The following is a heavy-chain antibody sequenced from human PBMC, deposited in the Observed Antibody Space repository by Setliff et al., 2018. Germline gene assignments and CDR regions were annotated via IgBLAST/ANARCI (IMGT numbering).Heavy chain of an antibody. CDR2: IYHSGST. Sequence: SETLSLTCAVSGYSISSGYYWGWIRQPPGKGLEWIGSIYHSGSTYYNPSLKSRVTISVDTSKNQFSLKLSSVTAADTAVYYCARVTIAVAGYFDFWGQGTLVTVSS. CDR3: ARVTIAVAGYFDF. CDR1: GYSISSGYY. J-gene: IGHJ4*02. D-gene: IGHD6-19*01. V-gene: IGHV4-38-2*01.